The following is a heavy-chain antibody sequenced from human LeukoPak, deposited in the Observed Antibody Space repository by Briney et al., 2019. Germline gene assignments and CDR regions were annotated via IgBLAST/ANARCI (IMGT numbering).Heavy chain of an antibody. CDR2: IYYSGST. Sequence: SETLSLTRTVSGGSISSSSYYWGWIRQPPGKGLEWIGSIYYSGSTYYNPSLKSRVTISVDTSKNQFSLKLSSVTAADTAVYYCARKSGGWFDPWGQGTLVTVSS. CDR1: GGSISSSSYY. J-gene: IGHJ5*02. D-gene: IGHD3-16*01. CDR3: ARKSGGWFDP. V-gene: IGHV4-39*07.